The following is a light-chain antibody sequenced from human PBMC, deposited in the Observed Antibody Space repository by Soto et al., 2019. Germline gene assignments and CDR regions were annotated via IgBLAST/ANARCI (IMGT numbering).Light chain of an antibody. CDR1: QGLSSY. Sequence: DIQLTQSPASLSASVGDRVTITCRASQGLSSYLAWYQQKPGRAPNLLIYAASTLQSGIPSRFSGSGSGTEFTLTISSLQPEDSATYYCQQLYSYPITFGHGTRVEIK. CDR3: QQLYSYPIT. CDR2: AAS. V-gene: IGKV1-9*01. J-gene: IGKJ5*01.